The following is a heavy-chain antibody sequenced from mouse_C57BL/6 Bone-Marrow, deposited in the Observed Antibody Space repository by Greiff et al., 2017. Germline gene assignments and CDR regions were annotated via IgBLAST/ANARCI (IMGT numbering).Heavy chain of an antibody. CDR3: ARLWGWLLRSAMDY. Sequence: EVQVVESGGDLVKPGGSLKLSCAASGFTFSSYGMSWVRQTPDKRLEWVATISSGGSYTYYPDSVKGRFTISRDNAKNTLYLQMSSLKSEDTAMYYCARLWGWLLRSAMDYWGQGTSVTVSS. CDR2: ISSGGSYT. J-gene: IGHJ4*01. V-gene: IGHV5-6*01. D-gene: IGHD2-3*01. CDR1: GFTFSSYG.